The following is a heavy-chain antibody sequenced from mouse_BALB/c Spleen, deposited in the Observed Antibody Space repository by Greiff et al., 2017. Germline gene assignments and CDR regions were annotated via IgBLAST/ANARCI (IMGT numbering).Heavy chain of an antibody. CDR2: ISSGSSTI. V-gene: IGHV5-17*02. CDR1: GFTFSSFG. J-gene: IGHJ4*01. CDR3: AGYAMDY. Sequence: DVMLVESGGGLVQPGGSRKLSCAASGFTFSSFGMHWVRQAPEKGLEWVAYISSGSSTIYYADTVKGRFTISRDNPKNTLFLQMTSLRSEDTAMYYCAGYAMDYWGQGTSVTVSS.